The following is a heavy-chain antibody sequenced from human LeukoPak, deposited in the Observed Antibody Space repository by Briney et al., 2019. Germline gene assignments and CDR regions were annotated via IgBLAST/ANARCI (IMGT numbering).Heavy chain of an antibody. CDR2: ITMNSVR. D-gene: IGHD2-15*01. CDR3: TRGRYLLLGPNDS. J-gene: IGHJ4*02. V-gene: IGHV3-48*02. Sequence: GGSLRLSCSASGFSLSDYGMSWVRQAPGKGLEWVSYITMNSVRFYADSMKGRFTISRDNDKNSVYLQMSSLRDEDTAVYFCTRGRYLLLGPNDSWGQGSLVTVSS. CDR1: GFSLSDYG.